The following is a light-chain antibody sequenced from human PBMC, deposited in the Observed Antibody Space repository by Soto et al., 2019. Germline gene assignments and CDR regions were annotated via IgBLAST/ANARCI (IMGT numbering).Light chain of an antibody. CDR3: VLYMGSGISV. CDR1: SGSVSTSNY. Sequence: QTVVTQEPSFSVSPGRTVTVTCGLSSGSVSTSNYPSWYQQTPGQAPRTLIYSTNTRSSGVPDRFSGSILGNKAALTITGAQADDESDYYCVLYMGSGISVFGGGTKVTVL. V-gene: IGLV8-61*01. J-gene: IGLJ3*02. CDR2: STN.